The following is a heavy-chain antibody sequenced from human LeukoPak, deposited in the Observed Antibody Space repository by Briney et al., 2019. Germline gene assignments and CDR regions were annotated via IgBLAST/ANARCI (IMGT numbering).Heavy chain of an antibody. CDR2: ITPIFGTA. J-gene: IGHJ5*02. D-gene: IGHD5-18*01. CDR3: AREVGYSYGYGYFWFDP. V-gene: IGHV1-69*05. CDR1: GYTFTSYG. Sequence: GASVKVSCKASGYTFTSYGISWVRQAPGQGLEWMGGITPIFGTANYAQKFQGRVTITTDESTSTAYMELSSLRSEDTAVYYCAREVGYSYGYGYFWFDPWGQGTLVTVSS.